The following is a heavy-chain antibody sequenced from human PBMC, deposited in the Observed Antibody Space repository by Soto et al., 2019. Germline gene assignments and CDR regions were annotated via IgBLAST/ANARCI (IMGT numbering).Heavy chain of an antibody. Sequence: ASVKVSCKASGYTFTDYHIHWVRQAPGQGLEWLGRINPKSGGTSTAQRFQGWVTMTTDTSISTASMELTRLTSDDTAIYYCARGDSTDCSNGVCSFFYNHDMDVWGQGTTVAVSS. J-gene: IGHJ6*02. CDR1: GYTFTDYH. CDR2: INPKSGGT. V-gene: IGHV1-2*04. CDR3: ARGDSTDCSNGVCSFFYNHDMDV. D-gene: IGHD2-8*01.